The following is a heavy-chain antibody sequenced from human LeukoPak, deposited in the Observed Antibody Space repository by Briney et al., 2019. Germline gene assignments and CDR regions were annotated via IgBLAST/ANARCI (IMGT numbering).Heavy chain of an antibody. D-gene: IGHD5-24*01. CDR3: TRMSREAPGVPDL. Sequence: WESLTLTCAASGCSFSSYCMQWVRQAPGKGLVWISRLSHDGSSTTNAYSVKGRFTISRDNAKNTLYLQIGSLRADDTAVYYCTRMSREAPGVPDLWGQGTLVTVSS. CDR2: LSHDGSST. J-gene: IGHJ5*02. CDR1: GCSFSSYC. V-gene: IGHV3-74*01.